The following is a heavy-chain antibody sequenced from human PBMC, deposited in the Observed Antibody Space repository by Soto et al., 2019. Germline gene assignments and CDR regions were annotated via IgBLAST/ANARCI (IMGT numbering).Heavy chain of an antibody. D-gene: IGHD5-18*01. V-gene: IGHV4-38-2*01. CDR2: LYHIGST. J-gene: IGHJ6*02. Sequence: SETLSLTCAVSGYSISSGNYWAWIRQPPGRGLEWIGSLYHIGSTHYNTSLKSRVTISVDTSKNHFSLELSSVTASDTAMYYCARQYDTAMVGYYYYGMDVWGQGTTVTVSS. CDR3: ARQYDTAMVGYYYYGMDV. CDR1: GYSISSGNY.